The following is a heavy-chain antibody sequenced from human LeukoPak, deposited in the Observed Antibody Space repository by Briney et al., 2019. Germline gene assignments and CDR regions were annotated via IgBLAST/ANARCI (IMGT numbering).Heavy chain of an antibody. D-gene: IGHD3-22*01. CDR3: ARDRSRDYDSSGYFDY. CDR1: GFTFSSYA. CDR2: ISYDGSNK. J-gene: IGHJ4*02. V-gene: IGHV3-30-3*01. Sequence: PGGSLRLSCAASGFTFSSYAMHWVRQAPGKGLEWGAVISYDGSNKYYADSVKGRFTISRDNSKNTLYLQMNSLRAEDTAVYYCARDRSRDYDSSGYFDYWGQGTLVTVSS.